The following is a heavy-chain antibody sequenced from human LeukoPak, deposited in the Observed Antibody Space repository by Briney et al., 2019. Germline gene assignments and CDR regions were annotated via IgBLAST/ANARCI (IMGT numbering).Heavy chain of an antibody. CDR1: GFTFSSYA. CDR2: ISCDGSNK. J-gene: IGHJ6*03. V-gene: IGHV3-30-3*01. Sequence: GGSLRLSCAASGFTFSSYAMHWVRQAPGKGLEWVAVISCDGSNKYYADSVKGRFTISRDNSKNTPYLQMNSLRAEDTAVYYCARDGVRYSPTPYYYMDVWGKGTTVTVSS. D-gene: IGHD5-18*01. CDR3: ARDGVRYSPTPYYYMDV.